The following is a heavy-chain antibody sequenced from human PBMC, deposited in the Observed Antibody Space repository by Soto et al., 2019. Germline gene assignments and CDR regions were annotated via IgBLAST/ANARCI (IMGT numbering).Heavy chain of an antibody. CDR2: ISAYNGNT. J-gene: IGHJ6*02. V-gene: IGHV1-18*01. CDR3: ARDRVSSIAIFGVVIFHYGMDV. CDR1: CYTFTSYG. D-gene: IGHD3-3*01. Sequence: ASVQVSCKASCYTFTSYGIIWVRQAPGQGLERMGWISAYNGNTKQTQNRQGRLTKTTDTATSTAYMELRSLGSDDTAVYYCARDRVSSIAIFGVVIFHYGMDVWGQGTTVTVSS.